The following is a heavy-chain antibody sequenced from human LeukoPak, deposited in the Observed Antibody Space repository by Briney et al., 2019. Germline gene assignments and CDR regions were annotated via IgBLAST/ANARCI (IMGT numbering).Heavy chain of an antibody. V-gene: IGHV4-4*07. CDR3: AREIDYCSSTSCYSPYYYYYYMDV. CDR1: GGSSSSYY. Sequence: PSETLSLTCTVSGGSSSSYYWSWIRQPAGKGLEWIGRIYTSGNTNYNPSLRSRVTISVDTSKNQFSLKLSSVTAADTAVYYCAREIDYCSSTSCYSPYYYYYYMDVWGKGTTVTVSS. CDR2: IYTSGNT. J-gene: IGHJ6*03. D-gene: IGHD2-2*01.